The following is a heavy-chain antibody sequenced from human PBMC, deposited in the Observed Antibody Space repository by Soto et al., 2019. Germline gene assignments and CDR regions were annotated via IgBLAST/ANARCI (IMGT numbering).Heavy chain of an antibody. CDR3: VKDGYDSRAYYSPFDY. CDR1: GFTFDDYA. J-gene: IGHJ4*02. V-gene: IGHV3-9*01. D-gene: IGHD3-22*01. Sequence: EVQLVESGGGLVQPGRSPRLSCAASGFTFDDYAMHWVRQAPGKGLEWVSGISWNSGRVGYADSVKGRFTISRDNAKRSLFLQMNSLRPEDTAFYYCVKDGYDSRAYYSPFDYWGQGTLVTVSS. CDR2: ISWNSGRV.